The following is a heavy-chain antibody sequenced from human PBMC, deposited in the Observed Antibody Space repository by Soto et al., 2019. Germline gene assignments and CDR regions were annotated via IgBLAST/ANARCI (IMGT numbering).Heavy chain of an antibody. CDR3: ARFKILEWSTSSLYFDQ. J-gene: IGHJ4*02. V-gene: IGHV4-34*01. D-gene: IGHD3-3*01. CDR2: INHSGGT. CDR1: AGSFSDYF. Sequence: QVQLQQWGAGLLKPSETLSLTCAVSAGSFSDYFWSWIRQPPGKGLEWIGEINHSGGTNYSPSLKSRVVISVDTSKNQLSLNLSSVTAADTALYHCARFKILEWSTSSLYFDQWGQGTLVTVST.